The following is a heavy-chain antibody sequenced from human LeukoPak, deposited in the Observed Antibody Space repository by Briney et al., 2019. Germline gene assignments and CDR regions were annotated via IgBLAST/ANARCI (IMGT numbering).Heavy chain of an antibody. CDR3: ASISSGSYYNTFDI. V-gene: IGHV4-34*01. Sequence: SETLSLTCAVYGGSFSGYYWSWIRQPPGKGLEWIGEINHSGSTNYNPSLKSRVTISVDTSKNQFSLKLSSVTAADTAVYYCASISSGSYYNTFDIGGEGTMVTASS. CDR2: INHSGST. J-gene: IGHJ3*02. CDR1: GGSFSGYY. D-gene: IGHD3-10*01.